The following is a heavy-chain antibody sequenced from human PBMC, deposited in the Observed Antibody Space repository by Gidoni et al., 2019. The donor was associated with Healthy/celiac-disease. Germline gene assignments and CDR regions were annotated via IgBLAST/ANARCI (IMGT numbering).Heavy chain of an antibody. Sequence: QVQLVQSGAEVQKPGPSVKVSCKASGYTFTGYYMHWVRQAPGQGLEWMGWINPNSGGTNDAQKFQGRVTMTRDTSISTAYMELSRLRSDDTAVYYCAVYDFWSGHPFDYWGQGTLGTVSS. V-gene: IGHV1-2*02. CDR3: AVYDFWSGHPFDY. CDR1: GYTFTGYY. D-gene: IGHD3-3*01. J-gene: IGHJ4*02. CDR2: INPNSGGT.